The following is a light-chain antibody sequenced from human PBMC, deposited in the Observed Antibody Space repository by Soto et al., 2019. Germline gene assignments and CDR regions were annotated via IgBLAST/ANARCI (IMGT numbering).Light chain of an antibody. Sequence: EIVMTQSPATLSVSPGERATLSCRASQSVDNSLAWYQKRPGQPPRLLIYAASTRATDTPVRFSGSGFGTEFTLTFSSLQSEDFAVYYCQMYNNWPPRYTFGPGTKVDIK. CDR1: QSVDNS. J-gene: IGKJ2*01. CDR2: AAS. CDR3: QMYNNWPPRYT. V-gene: IGKV3-15*01.